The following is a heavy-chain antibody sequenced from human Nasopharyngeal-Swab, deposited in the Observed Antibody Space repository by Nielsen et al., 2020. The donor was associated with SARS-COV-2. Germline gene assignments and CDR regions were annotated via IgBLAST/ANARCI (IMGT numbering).Heavy chain of an antibody. V-gene: IGHV5-51*01. Sequence: GESLKISCKGSGYSFTSYWIGWVRQMPGKGLEWMGIIYPGDSDTRYSPSFQGQATISADKSISTAYLQWSSLKASDTAMYYCARRVGYCSGGSCYFDYWGQGTLVTVSS. D-gene: IGHD2-15*01. CDR1: GYSFTSYW. CDR3: ARRVGYCSGGSCYFDY. CDR2: IYPGDSDT. J-gene: IGHJ4*02.